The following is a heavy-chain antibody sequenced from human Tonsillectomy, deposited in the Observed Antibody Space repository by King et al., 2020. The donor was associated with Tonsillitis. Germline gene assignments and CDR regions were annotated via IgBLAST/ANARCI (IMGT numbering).Heavy chain of an antibody. D-gene: IGHD1-26*01. Sequence: QLVQSGAEVKKPGASVKVSCKASGYTFTAYYMHWVRQAPGQGLEWMGWINPNSGATDYAQKFQGSVTMTSDTSISTAYMELSRLRSDDTAVYYCASNPRGRSYKASFDYRGQGTLVTVSS. V-gene: IGHV1-2*04. CDR2: INPNSGAT. J-gene: IGHJ4*02. CDR3: ASNPRGRSYKASFDY. CDR1: GYTFTAYY.